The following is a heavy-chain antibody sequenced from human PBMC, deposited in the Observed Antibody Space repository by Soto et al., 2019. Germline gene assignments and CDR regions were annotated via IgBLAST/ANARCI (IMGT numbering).Heavy chain of an antibody. J-gene: IGHJ5*02. V-gene: IGHV3-21*01. CDR3: ASLVVVPASDWFDP. Sequence: EVQLVESGGGLVKPGGSLRLSCAASGFTFSSYSMNWVRQAPGKGLEWVSSISSSSYIYYADSVKGRFTISRDNAKNSLYLQMNSLRAEDTAVYYCASLVVVPASDWFDPWGQGTLVTVSS. CDR2: ISSSSYI. CDR1: GFTFSSYS. D-gene: IGHD2-2*01.